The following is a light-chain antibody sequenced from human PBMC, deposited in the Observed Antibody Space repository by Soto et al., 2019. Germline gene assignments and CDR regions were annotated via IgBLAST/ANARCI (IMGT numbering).Light chain of an antibody. CDR2: NNN. CDR3: AAWHDSLTGYV. Sequence: QAVLTQPPSASGTPGQRVTISCSGGSSNIGTNAVNWYQQLPGTAPKLLIYNNNQRPSGVPDRFSGSKSGTSASLAISGLQSEDEAHHYCAAWHDSLTGYVFGTATKVTVL. V-gene: IGLV1-44*01. J-gene: IGLJ1*01. CDR1: SSNIGTNA.